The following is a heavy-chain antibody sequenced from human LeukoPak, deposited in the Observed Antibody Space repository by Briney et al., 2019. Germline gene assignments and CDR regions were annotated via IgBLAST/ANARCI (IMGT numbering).Heavy chain of an antibody. CDR2: ISSSSSYI. Sequence: PGGSLRLSCAASGFTFSSYSMNWVRQAPGKGLEWVSSISSSSSYIYYADSVKGRFTISRDNAKNSLYLQMNSLRAEDTAVYYCAKERYDRSTNWFDPWGQGTLVTVSS. D-gene: IGHD3-22*01. J-gene: IGHJ5*02. CDR3: AKERYDRSTNWFDP. V-gene: IGHV3-21*01. CDR1: GFTFSSYS.